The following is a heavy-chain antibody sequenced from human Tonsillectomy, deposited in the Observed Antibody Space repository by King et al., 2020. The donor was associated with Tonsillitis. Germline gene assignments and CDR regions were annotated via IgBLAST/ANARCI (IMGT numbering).Heavy chain of an antibody. Sequence: QVQLVQSGAEVKKPGASVKVSCKASGYTFTSYYMHWVRQAPGQGLEWMGIINPSGCSTSYAQKFQGRVTMTRDTSTSTVYMELSSLRPEDTAVYYCARDGGSARYFDWLGIDYWGQGTLVTVSS. CDR3: ARDGGSARYFDWLGIDY. CDR2: INPSGCST. CDR1: GYTFTSYY. J-gene: IGHJ4*02. V-gene: IGHV1-46*01. D-gene: IGHD3-9*01.